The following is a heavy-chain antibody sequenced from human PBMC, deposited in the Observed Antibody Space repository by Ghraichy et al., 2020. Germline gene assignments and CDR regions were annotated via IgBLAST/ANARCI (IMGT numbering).Heavy chain of an antibody. J-gene: IGHJ4*02. D-gene: IGHD6-6*01. V-gene: IGHV3-23*01. CDR3: AKSLFCDYRSCTPYFDY. CDR2: ISGSGFSA. CDR1: GFTFSNYA. Sequence: GGSLRLSCAASGFTFSNYAISWVRQAPGKGLEWVSAISGSGFSAYYADSVKGRFTISRDNSKSTLYLQMNSLRAEDTAVYYCAKSLFCDYRSCTPYFDYWGQGTLVTVSS.